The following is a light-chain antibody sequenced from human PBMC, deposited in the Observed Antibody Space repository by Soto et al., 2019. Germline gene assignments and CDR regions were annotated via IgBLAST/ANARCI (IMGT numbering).Light chain of an antibody. Sequence: QSALTQPASVSGSPGQSITISCTGTSSDVGGYNYVSWYQQHPGKAPKLMIYEVSNRPSGVSNRFSGSKSGNTASLTIPGLQAEDEADYYCSSYTASSNYVLGIAPNVT. V-gene: IGLV2-14*01. CDR2: EVS. CDR1: SSDVGGYNY. CDR3: SSYTASSNYV. J-gene: IGLJ1*01.